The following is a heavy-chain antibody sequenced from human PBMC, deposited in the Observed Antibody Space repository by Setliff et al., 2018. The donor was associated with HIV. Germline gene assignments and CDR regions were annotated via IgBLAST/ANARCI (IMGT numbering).Heavy chain of an antibody. CDR2: ISWNSGSI. Sequence: SLKISCAASGFIFDDYAMHWVRQAPGKGLEWVSGISWNSGSIGYADSVKGRFTISRDNAKNSLYLQMNSLRAEDTAFYYCAKDTTVRGVRSYYVDVWGNGTTVTDSS. CDR1: GFIFDDYA. J-gene: IGHJ6*03. CDR3: AKDTTVRGVRSYYVDV. V-gene: IGHV3-9*01. D-gene: IGHD3-10*01.